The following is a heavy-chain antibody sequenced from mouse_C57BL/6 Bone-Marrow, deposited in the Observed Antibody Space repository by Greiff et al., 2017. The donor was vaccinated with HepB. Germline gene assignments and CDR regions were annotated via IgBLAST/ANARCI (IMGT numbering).Heavy chain of an antibody. J-gene: IGHJ2*01. CDR2: IYPGDGDT. Sequence: VQLQESGPELVKPGASVKISCKASGYAFSSSWMNWVKQRPGKGLEWIGRIYPGDGDTNYNGKFKGKATLTADKSSSTAYMQLSSLTSEDSAVYFCADYYGSLWGQGTTLTVSS. V-gene: IGHV1-82*01. CDR3: ADYYGSL. CDR1: GYAFSSSW. D-gene: IGHD1-1*01.